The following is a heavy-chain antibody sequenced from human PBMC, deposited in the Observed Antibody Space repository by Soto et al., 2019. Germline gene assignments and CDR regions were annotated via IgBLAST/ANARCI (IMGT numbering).Heavy chain of an antibody. V-gene: IGHV3-74*01. CDR1: EFNFNTES. CDR3: AKDQDGSPTYFAY. CDR2: INTDGTSK. J-gene: IGHJ4*02. Sequence: LRLSCAGSEFNFNTESMRCRRQAPGEGRVWNARINTDGTSKNYADSVRGRFTFSRDNAKNTLYLQMNSLRAEDTAVYYCAKDQDGSPTYFAYGRQGTLDTVSS.